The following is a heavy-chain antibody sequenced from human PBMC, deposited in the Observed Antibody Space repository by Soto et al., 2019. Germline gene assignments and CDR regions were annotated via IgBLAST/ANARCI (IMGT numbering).Heavy chain of an antibody. D-gene: IGHD3-10*02. CDR2: INHSGST. V-gene: IGHV4-34*01. CDR3: ARGPFYVRPLDY. J-gene: IGHJ4*02. CDR1: GGSFSGYY. Sequence: SETLSLTCAVYGGSFSGYYWSWIRQPPGKGLEWIGEINHSGSTNYNPSLKSRVTISVDTSKNQFSLKLSSVTAADTAVYYCARGPFYVRPLDYWGQGTLVTVSS.